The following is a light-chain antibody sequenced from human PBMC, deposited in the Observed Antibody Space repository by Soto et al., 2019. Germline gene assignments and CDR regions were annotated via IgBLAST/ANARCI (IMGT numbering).Light chain of an antibody. CDR1: KSVSGY. Sequence: EIVLTQSPTTLSLSPGNSAPLSCRASKSVSGYLAWYQQKPGHAPRLLIYDAFNRATGIPARFSGSGSGTDFTLTITSLEPEDFAVYYCQQRSNWPSTFGGGTKVEI. CDR2: DAF. V-gene: IGKV3-11*01. J-gene: IGKJ4*01. CDR3: QQRSNWPST.